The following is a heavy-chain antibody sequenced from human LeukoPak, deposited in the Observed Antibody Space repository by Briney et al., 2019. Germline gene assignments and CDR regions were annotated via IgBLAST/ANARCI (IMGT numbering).Heavy chain of an antibody. D-gene: IGHD6-19*01. CDR2: ISWNSGSI. Sequence: PGGSLRLSCAASGFTFDDYAMHWVRQAPGKGLEWVSGISWNSGSIGYADSVKGRFTISRDNAKNSLYLQMNGLRAEDTALYYCAKSGSGWLYNWFDPWGQGTLVTVSS. CDR3: AKSGSGWLYNWFDP. V-gene: IGHV3-9*01. J-gene: IGHJ5*02. CDR1: GFTFDDYA.